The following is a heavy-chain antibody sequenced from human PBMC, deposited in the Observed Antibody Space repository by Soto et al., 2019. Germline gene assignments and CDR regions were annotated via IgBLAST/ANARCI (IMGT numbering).Heavy chain of an antibody. J-gene: IGHJ4*02. CDR3: AANTYGDLYYFDY. CDR1: GFTFTSSA. Sequence: GPSVKVSCKASGFTFTSSAVQWVRQARGQRLEWIGWIVVGSGNTNYAQKFQERVTITRDMSTSTAYMELSSLRSEDTAVYYCAANTYGDLYYFDYWSQGTLVTVSS. V-gene: IGHV1-58*01. CDR2: IVVGSGNT. D-gene: IGHD4-17*01.